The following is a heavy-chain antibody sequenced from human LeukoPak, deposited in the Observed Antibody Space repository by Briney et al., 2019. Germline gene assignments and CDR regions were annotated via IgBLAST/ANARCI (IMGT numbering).Heavy chain of an antibody. V-gene: IGHV3-30*04. CDR2: ISYDGSNK. Sequence: GGSLRLSCAASGFTFSSYAMHWVRQASGKGLEWVAVISYDGSNKYYADSVKGRFTISRDTAKNTLYLQMNSLRAEDTAVYYCARESYITIFGVVIGDWFDPWGQGTLVTVSS. D-gene: IGHD3-3*01. J-gene: IGHJ5*02. CDR3: ARESYITIFGVVIGDWFDP. CDR1: GFTFSSYA.